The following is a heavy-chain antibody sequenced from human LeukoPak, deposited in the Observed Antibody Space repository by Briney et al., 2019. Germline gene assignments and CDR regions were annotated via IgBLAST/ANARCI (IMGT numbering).Heavy chain of an antibody. D-gene: IGHD3-10*01. Sequence: SETLSLTCTDSGGSISSSSYYWAWIRQPPGKGLEYIGSYSGSTYYNPSLKSRVTISVDTSKKQFSLKLSSVTAADTAVYYCARSSYGAGSKPYWVDYWGQGTLVTVSS. CDR2: YSGST. CDR3: ARSSYGAGSKPYWVDY. CDR1: GGSISSSSYY. J-gene: IGHJ4*02. V-gene: IGHV4-39*01.